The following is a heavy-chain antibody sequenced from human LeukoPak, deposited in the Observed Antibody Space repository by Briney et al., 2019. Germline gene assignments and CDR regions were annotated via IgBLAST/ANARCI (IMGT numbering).Heavy chain of an antibody. V-gene: IGHV4-34*01. CDR3: ARGRISGSPYYYYGMDV. J-gene: IGHJ6*02. D-gene: IGHD3-10*01. CDR1: GGSFSGYY. Sequence: PSETLSLTCAVYGGSFSGYYWSWIRQPPGKGLEWIGEINHSGSTNYNPSLKSRVTISVDTSKNQFSLKLSSVTAADTAVYYCARGRISGSPYYYYGMDVWGQGTTVTVSS. CDR2: INHSGST.